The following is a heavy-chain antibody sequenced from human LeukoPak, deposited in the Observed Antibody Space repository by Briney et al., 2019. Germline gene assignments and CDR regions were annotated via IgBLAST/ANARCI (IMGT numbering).Heavy chain of an antibody. D-gene: IGHD4-23*01. Sequence: PGASVNVSCKASGYIFTSFYMHWVRQAPGQGLEWMGIINPSGGNTGYAQKFQGRVTMTRDTSTSTVYMELSSLRSEDTAVYYCTRADFGGNSDYYYYGMDVWGQGTTVTVSS. CDR3: TRADFGGNSDYYYYGMDV. J-gene: IGHJ6*02. V-gene: IGHV1-46*01. CDR1: GYIFTSFY. CDR2: INPSGGNT.